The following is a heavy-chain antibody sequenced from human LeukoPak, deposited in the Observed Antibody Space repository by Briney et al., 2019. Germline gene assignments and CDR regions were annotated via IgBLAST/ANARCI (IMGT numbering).Heavy chain of an antibody. CDR3: ARVRGLYYFDY. Sequence: GGSLRLSCAASGFTVSSNYMSWVRQAPGKGLEWVSVIYSGGSTYYADSVKGRFTISRDNSKNTLYLQMNSLRAEDTAVYYCARVRGLYYFDYWGQGTLVTVSS. V-gene: IGHV3-53*01. J-gene: IGHJ4*02. CDR2: IYSGGST. CDR1: GFTVSSNY.